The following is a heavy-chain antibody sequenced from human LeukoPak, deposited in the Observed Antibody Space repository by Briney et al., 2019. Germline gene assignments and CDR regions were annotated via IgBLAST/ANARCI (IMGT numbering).Heavy chain of an antibody. D-gene: IGHD3-3*01. CDR1: GYTFTSYY. CDR3: ARGYDFWSGYQH. Sequence: ASVKVSCKASGYTFTSYYMHWVRQAPGQGLEWMGWVNPNSGGTNYAQKFQGRVTMTRDTSISTAYMELSRLRSDDTAVYYCARGYDFWSGYQHWGQGTLVTVSS. CDR2: VNPNSGGT. V-gene: IGHV1-2*02. J-gene: IGHJ4*02.